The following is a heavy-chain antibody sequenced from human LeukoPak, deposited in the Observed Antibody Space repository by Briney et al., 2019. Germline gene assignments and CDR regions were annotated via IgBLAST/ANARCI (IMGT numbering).Heavy chain of an antibody. CDR2: ISAYNGNT. D-gene: IGHD4-17*01. J-gene: IGHJ4*03. CDR1: GYTFTNYG. V-gene: IGHV1-18*01. Sequence: GASVKVSCKASGYTFTNYGISWVRQAPGQGLEWMGWISAYNGNTNYAQKFQGRVTMTTDTSTSTAYMELRSLRSDDTAVYYCARGRGYGDFNTQDLIVYWGQGNLVTVSS. CDR3: ARGRGYGDFNTQDLIVY.